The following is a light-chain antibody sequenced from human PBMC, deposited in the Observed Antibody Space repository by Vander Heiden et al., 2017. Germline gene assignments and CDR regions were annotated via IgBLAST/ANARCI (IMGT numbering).Light chain of an antibody. CDR2: AAS. CDR3: QKYNSASWT. Sequence: DIQMTQSPSSLSASVGDRVTITCRASQGISNYLAWYQQKPGKVPKLLIYAASTWQSGVPSRFSGSGSGTDFTLTISSRQPEDVVTYYCQKYNSASWTFGQGTKVEIK. CDR1: QGISNY. J-gene: IGKJ1*01. V-gene: IGKV1-27*01.